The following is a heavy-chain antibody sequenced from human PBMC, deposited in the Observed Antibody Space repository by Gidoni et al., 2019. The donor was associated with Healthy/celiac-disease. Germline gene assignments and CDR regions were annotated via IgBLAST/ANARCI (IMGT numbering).Heavy chain of an antibody. V-gene: IGHV4-61*02. CDR2: IYTSGST. D-gene: IGHD6-6*01. CDR1: GGSISSGSYY. CDR3: ACSGAGIAARDY. Sequence: QVQLQESGPGLVKPSQTLSLTCTVSGGSISSGSYYWSWIRQPAGKGLEWIGRIYTSGSTNYNPSLKSRVTISVDTSKNQFSLKLSSVTAADTAVYYCACSGAGIAARDYWGQGTLVTVSS. J-gene: IGHJ4*02.